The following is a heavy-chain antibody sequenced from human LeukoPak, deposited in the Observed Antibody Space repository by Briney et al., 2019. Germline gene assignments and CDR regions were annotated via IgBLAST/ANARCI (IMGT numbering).Heavy chain of an antibody. V-gene: IGHV3-74*03. CDR1: AFNFRNNW. Sequence: PGGSLRLSRTGSAFNFRNNWMHWVRQVPGKGLEWVSCINDFGNFITYADSVKGRFTISRDNAKNTLFLQMNSLRVEDTAIYYCTGVDYYWGQGIPVTVSS. CDR2: INDFGNFI. CDR3: TGVDYY. J-gene: IGHJ4*02.